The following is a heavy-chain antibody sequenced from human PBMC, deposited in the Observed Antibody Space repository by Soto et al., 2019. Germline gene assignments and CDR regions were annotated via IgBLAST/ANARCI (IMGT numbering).Heavy chain of an antibody. Sequence: GGSLRLSCSGSGFTFSSFAMNWVRQAPGKGLEWVSAISGSGDSTYYADSVKGRFTISRDNSKDTLYLQMNSLRAEDTAIYYCAITPQESSSHAFEIWGQGTMVTVSS. V-gene: IGHV3-23*01. J-gene: IGHJ3*02. D-gene: IGHD6-13*01. CDR3: AITPQESSSHAFEI. CDR2: ISGSGDST. CDR1: GFTFSSFA.